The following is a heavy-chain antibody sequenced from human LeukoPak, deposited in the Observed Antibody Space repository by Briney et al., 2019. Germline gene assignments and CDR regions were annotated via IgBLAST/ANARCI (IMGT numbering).Heavy chain of an antibody. J-gene: IGHJ4*02. CDR2: ISGSGGST. CDR3: ATTRFVGSALDY. D-gene: IGHD1-26*01. Sequence: PGGSLRLSCVASDFTFANARMNWVRQAPGKGLEWVSAISGSGGSTYYADSVKGRFTISRDNAKNTLYLQMNSLRAEDTAVYYCATTRFVGSALDYWGQGTLVTVSS. V-gene: IGHV3-23*01. CDR1: DFTFANAR.